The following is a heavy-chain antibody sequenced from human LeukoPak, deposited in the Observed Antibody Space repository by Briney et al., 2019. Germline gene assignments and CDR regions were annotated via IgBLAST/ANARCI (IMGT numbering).Heavy chain of an antibody. Sequence: GGSLRLSCAASGFTFSDYYMNWVRQAPGKGLEWVSYISSSSGAIYYAGSARGRFTISRDNAKNSLYLQLNSLRAEDTAVYYCARDKDYFDYWGQGTLVTVSS. CDR1: GFTFSDYY. CDR3: ARDKDYFDY. CDR2: ISSSSGAI. V-gene: IGHV3-11*01. J-gene: IGHJ4*02.